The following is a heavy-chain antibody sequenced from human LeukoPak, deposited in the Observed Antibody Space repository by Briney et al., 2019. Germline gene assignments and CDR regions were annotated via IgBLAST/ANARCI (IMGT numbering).Heavy chain of an antibody. CDR1: GFTFSSYW. CDR2: INSDGSST. CDR3: ARQYSSGWYFFYGMDV. Sequence: GGSLRLSRAASGFTFSSYWMHWVRQAPGKGLVWVSRINSDGSSTSYADSVKGRFTISRGNAKNTLYLQMNSLRAEDTAVYYCARQYSSGWYFFYGMDVWGQGTTVTVSS. J-gene: IGHJ6*02. D-gene: IGHD6-19*01. V-gene: IGHV3-74*01.